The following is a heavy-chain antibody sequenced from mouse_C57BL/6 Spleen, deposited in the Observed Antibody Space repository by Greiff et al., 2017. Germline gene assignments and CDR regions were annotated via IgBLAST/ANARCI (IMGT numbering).Heavy chain of an antibody. Sequence: VQLQQSGPELVKPGASVKISCKASGYTFTDYYMNWVKQSHGKSLEWIGDINPNNGGTSYNQKFKGKATLTVDKSSSTAYMELRSLTSEDSAVYYCARHYGSSYGYYAMDYWGQGTSVTVSS. CDR3: ARHYGSSYGYYAMDY. D-gene: IGHD1-1*01. V-gene: IGHV1-26*01. CDR2: INPNNGGT. J-gene: IGHJ4*01. CDR1: GYTFTDYY.